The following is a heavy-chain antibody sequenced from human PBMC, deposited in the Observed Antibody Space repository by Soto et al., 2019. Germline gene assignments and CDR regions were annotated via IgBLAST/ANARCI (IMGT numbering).Heavy chain of an antibody. J-gene: IGHJ4*02. D-gene: IGHD4-17*01. CDR1: GGSISSGGYS. Sequence: PSETLSLTCAVSGGSISSGGYSWSWIRQPPGKGLEWIGYIYHSGSTYYNPSLKSRVTISVDRSKSQFSLKLSSVTAADTAVYYCARGSVDYGDFNRHFDYWGQGTLVTVSS. V-gene: IGHV4-30-2*01. CDR3: ARGSVDYGDFNRHFDY. CDR2: IYHSGST.